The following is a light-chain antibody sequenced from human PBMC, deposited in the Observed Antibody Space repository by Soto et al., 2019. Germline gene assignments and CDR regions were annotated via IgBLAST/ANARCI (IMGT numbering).Light chain of an antibody. CDR2: AVS. Sequence: DIAMTQSPSSLSASVGDRVTITCRASQTISSYLNWYHQKPGKAPKLLIYAVSNLQSGVPSRFSGSGSGTDFTLTISSLQPEDFGTYYCQQNYNTPLTFGPGNNVDIK. CDR3: QQNYNTPLT. V-gene: IGKV1-39*01. CDR1: QTISSY. J-gene: IGKJ3*01.